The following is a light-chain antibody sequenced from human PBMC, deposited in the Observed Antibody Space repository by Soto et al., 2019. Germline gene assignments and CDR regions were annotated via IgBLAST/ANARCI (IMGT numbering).Light chain of an antibody. V-gene: IGLV4-69*01. CDR2: LNSDGSH. CDR3: QTWGTGIWV. CDR1: SGHSSYA. Sequence: QLVLTQSPSASASLGASVKLTCTLSSGHSSYAIAWHQQQPEKGPRYLMKLNSDGSHNKGDGIPGRFSGSSSGAARYLTISGLQSEDEADYYCQTWGTGIWVFGGGTKVTVL. J-gene: IGLJ3*02.